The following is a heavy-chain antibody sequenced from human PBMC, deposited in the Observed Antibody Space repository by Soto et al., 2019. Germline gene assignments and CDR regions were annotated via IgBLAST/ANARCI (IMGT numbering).Heavy chain of an antibody. CDR1: GYSFTSYW. J-gene: IGHJ6*02. D-gene: IGHD1-1*01. CDR3: ARGRPTGYSYYGMDV. V-gene: IGHV5-51*01. Sequence: PGESLKISCKASGYSFTSYWIGLVLHTPGKGLEWMGIILPDDADTRYSPSFEGHVTISADRSTNTAFLHLRSLEASDTATYFCARGRPTGYSYYGMDVWGQGTTVTVSS. CDR2: ILPDDADT.